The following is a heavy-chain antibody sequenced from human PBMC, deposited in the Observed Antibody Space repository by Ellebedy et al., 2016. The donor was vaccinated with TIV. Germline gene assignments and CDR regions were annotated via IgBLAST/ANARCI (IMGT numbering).Heavy chain of an antibody. V-gene: IGHV1-46*01. Sequence: ASVKVSCKASGYTFTSYFIYWVRQAPGQGLEWMEIINPSGGSSNYAQKFQGRVTMTRDTSTSTVYMQLSSLRSEDTAVYYCARGDNYYYDSSGYYYSYWGQGTLVTVSS. CDR1: GYTFTSYF. D-gene: IGHD3-22*01. CDR3: ARGDNYYYDSSGYYYSY. CDR2: INPSGGSS. J-gene: IGHJ4*02.